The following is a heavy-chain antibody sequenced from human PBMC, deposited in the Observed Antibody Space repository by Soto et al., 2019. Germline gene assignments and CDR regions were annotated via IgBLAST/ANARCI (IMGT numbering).Heavy chain of an antibody. V-gene: IGHV3-23*01. Sequence: HPGGSLRLSCAASGFTFSSYAMSWVRQAPGKGLEWVSAISGSGGSTYYADSVKGRFTISRDNSKNTLYLQMNSLRAEDTAVYYCAKDPPPYYDILTGYPSGYYYYYGMDVWGQGTTVTVSS. D-gene: IGHD3-9*01. CDR1: GFTFSSYA. CDR2: ISGSGGST. CDR3: AKDPPPYYDILTGYPSGYYYYYGMDV. J-gene: IGHJ6*02.